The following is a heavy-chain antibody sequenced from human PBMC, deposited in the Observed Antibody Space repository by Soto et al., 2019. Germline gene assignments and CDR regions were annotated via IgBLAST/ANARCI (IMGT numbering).Heavy chain of an antibody. V-gene: IGHV3-21*06. CDR1: PFSFSNPG. D-gene: IGHD2-2*01. CDR2: PNDRSTYI. CDR3: AIFRPSTSPTCLDY. J-gene: IGHJ4*02. Sequence: WGSLRLPCAASPFSFSNPGMHWPRQAPGKGLEWVSPPNDRSTYIYYADSVKCRFSISRDNALNTLCLHMNSLRPDDTAVSYFAIFRPSTSPTCLDYLGRGPLVTVSS.